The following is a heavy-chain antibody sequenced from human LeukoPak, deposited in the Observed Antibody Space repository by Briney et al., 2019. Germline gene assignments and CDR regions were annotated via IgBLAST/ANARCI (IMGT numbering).Heavy chain of an antibody. CDR3: AKVFPYYDSSGRYFDY. CDR2: ISGSGGST. D-gene: IGHD3-22*01. V-gene: IGHV3-23*01. J-gene: IGHJ4*02. CDR1: GFTFSSYG. Sequence: GSLRLSCAASGFTFSSYGMHWVRQAPGKGLEWVSAISGSGGSTYYADSVKGRFTISRDNSKNTLYLQMNSLRAEDTAVYYCAKVFPYYDSSGRYFDYWGQGTLVTVSS.